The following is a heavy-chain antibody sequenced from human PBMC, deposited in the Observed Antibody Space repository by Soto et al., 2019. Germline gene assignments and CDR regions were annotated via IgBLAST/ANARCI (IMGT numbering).Heavy chain of an antibody. J-gene: IGHJ4*02. V-gene: IGHV4-31*03. CDR3: AREDYIWGGYRCPFDY. CDR2: IYYSGST. D-gene: IGHD3-16*02. CDR1: GGSISSGNYY. Sequence: SETLSLTCTVSGGSISSGNYYWNWIRQHPGKGLEWIGYIYYSGSTYYNPSLKSRVTISVDTSKNQFSLKLSSVTAADTAVYYCAREDYIWGGYRCPFDYWGQGTLVTVSS.